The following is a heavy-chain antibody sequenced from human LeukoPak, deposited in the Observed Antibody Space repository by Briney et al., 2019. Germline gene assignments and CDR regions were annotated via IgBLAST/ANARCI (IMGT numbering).Heavy chain of an antibody. CDR3: ARDSGYSGYEGFDY. CDR2: IKQDGSEK. CDR1: GFTFSSYW. V-gene: IGHV3-7*01. D-gene: IGHD5-12*01. Sequence: GGSLRLSCAASGFTFSSYWMSWVRQAPGKRLEWVANIKQDGSEKYYVDSVKGRFTISRDNAKNSLYLQMNSLRAEDTAVYYCARDSGYSGYEGFDYWGQGTLVTVSS. J-gene: IGHJ4*02.